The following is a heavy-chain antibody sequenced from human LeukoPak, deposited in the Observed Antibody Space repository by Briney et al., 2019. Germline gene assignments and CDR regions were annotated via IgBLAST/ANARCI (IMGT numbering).Heavy chain of an antibody. V-gene: IGHV3-33*01. D-gene: IGHD2-8*02. CDR2: IWYDGSNE. Sequence: PGGSLRLSCAASGFTFSSYGMHWVRQAPGKGLEWVAVIWYDGSNEYYADSVKGRFTISRDNSKNTLYLQMNSLRAEDSAVYYCARDPPGDGGVTLDYWGQGTLVTVSS. J-gene: IGHJ4*02. CDR3: ARDPPGDGGVTLDY. CDR1: GFTFSSYG.